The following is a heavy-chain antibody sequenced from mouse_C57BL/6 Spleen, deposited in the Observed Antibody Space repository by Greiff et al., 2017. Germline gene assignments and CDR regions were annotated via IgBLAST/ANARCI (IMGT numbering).Heavy chain of an antibody. CDR1: GYTFTSYG. Sequence: VQLQQSGAELARPGASVKLSCTASGYTFTSYGISWVKQRTGQGLEWIGEIYPRSGNTYYNEKFKGKATLTADKSSSTAYMELRSLTSEDSAVYFCARYSSGSWFAYWGQGTLVTVSA. J-gene: IGHJ3*01. CDR3: ARYSSGSWFAY. V-gene: IGHV1-81*01. CDR2: IYPRSGNT. D-gene: IGHD3-2*02.